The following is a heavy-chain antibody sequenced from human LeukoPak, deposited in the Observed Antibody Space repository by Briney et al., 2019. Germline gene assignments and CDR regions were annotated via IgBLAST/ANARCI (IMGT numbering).Heavy chain of an antibody. CDR1: GFTVSSNY. Sequence: SGGSLRLSCAASGFTVSSNYMSWVRQAPGKGLEWVSVIYSGGSTYYADSVKGRFTISRDNSKNTLYLQMNSLRAGDTAAYYCAASSVGAPGYWGQGTLVTVSS. J-gene: IGHJ4*02. V-gene: IGHV3-66*01. CDR2: IYSGGST. CDR3: AASSVGAPGY. D-gene: IGHD1-26*01.